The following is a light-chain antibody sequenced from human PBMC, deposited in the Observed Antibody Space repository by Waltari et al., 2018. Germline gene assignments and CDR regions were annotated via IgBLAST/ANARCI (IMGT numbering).Light chain of an antibody. CDR3: QKYDSAPFA. Sequence: DIQMTQSQSSLSASVGDRVTITCRASQGISNYLAWYQQKPGTVPKLLIYTASTLQSGVPSRFSGSGSATDFTLTISSLQPEDVATYYCQKYDSAPFAFGPGTRVDIK. J-gene: IGKJ3*01. CDR2: TAS. V-gene: IGKV1-27*01. CDR1: QGISNY.